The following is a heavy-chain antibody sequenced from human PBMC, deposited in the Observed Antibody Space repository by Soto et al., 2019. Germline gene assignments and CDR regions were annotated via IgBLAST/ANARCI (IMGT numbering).Heavy chain of an antibody. CDR3: ARGKYDYIWGSYRTFDY. D-gene: IGHD3-16*02. CDR1: GYTFTSYG. V-gene: IGHV1-18*01. J-gene: IGHJ4*02. Sequence: ASVKVSCKASGYTFTSYGINWVRQAPGQGLEWMGWISAYNGNTNYAQKLQGRVTMTTDTSTSTAYMELRSPRSDDTAVYYCARGKYDYIWGSYRTFDYWGQGTLVTVYS. CDR2: ISAYNGNT.